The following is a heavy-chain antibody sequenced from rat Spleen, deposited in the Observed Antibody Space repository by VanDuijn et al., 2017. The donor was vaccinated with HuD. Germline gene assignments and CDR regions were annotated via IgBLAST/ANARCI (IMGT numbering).Heavy chain of an antibody. J-gene: IGHJ2*01. CDR2: MKYDGDT. D-gene: IGHD1-12*02. CDR3: ARSAKYYYDGSYYYVHFDY. CDR1: GFSLTDYS. V-gene: IGHV2S30*01. Sequence: QVQLKESGPGLVQPSQTLSLTCTVSGFSLTDYSVHWVRQPPGKGLEWMGRMKYDGDTYYNSALKSRLSISRDTSKSQILLKMNSLQSEEKAMYFCARSAKYYYDGSYYYVHFDYWGQGVMVTVSS.